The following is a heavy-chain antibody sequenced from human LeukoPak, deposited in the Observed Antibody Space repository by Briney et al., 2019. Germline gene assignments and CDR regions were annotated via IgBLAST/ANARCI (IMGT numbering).Heavy chain of an antibody. V-gene: IGHV3-64D*09. CDR2: ISSDGGST. Sequence: GGSLRLSCSASGFTFSSYPMHWVRQAPGKGLEYVSAISSDGGSTYYADSVKGRFAISRDNSKNTLFLQMSSLRAEDTAVYYCVKKVIPSPRDVYYFDNWGQGAQVTVSS. J-gene: IGHJ4*02. CDR3: VKKVIPSPRDVYYFDN. D-gene: IGHD3-16*01. CDR1: GFTFSSYP.